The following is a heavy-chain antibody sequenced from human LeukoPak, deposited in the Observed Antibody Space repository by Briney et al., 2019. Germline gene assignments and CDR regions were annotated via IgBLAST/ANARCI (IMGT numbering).Heavy chain of an antibody. CDR3: ARVASGSYYHAFDI. J-gene: IGHJ3*02. CDR1: GFTFSNYG. D-gene: IGHD1-26*01. CDR2: ISSNGGST. Sequence: PGGSLRPSCAASGFTFSNYGIHWVRQAPGKGLEYVSAISSNGGSTYYADSVRGRFTVSRDNSKNTLYLQMGSLRAEDMAVYYCARVASGSYYHAFDIWGQGTMVTVSS. V-gene: IGHV3-64*02.